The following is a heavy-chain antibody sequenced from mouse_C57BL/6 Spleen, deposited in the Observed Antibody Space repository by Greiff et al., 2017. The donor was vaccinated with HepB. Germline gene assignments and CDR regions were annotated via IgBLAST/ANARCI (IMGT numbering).Heavy chain of an antibody. V-gene: IGHV1-18*01. CDR3: ARGVYYGSIHWYFDV. J-gene: IGHJ1*03. Sequence: EVQLQQSGPELVKPGASVKIPCKASGYTFTDYNMDWVKQSHGKSLEWIGDINPNNGGTIYNQKFKGKATLTVDKSSSTAYMELRSLTSGDTAVYYCARGVYYGSIHWYFDVWGTGTTVTVSS. CDR2: INPNNGGT. D-gene: IGHD1-1*01. CDR1: GYTFTDYN.